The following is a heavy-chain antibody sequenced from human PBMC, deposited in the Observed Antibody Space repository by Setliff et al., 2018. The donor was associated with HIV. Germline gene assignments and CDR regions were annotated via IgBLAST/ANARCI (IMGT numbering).Heavy chain of an antibody. CDR2: ISAYNGNT. Sequence: ASVKVSCKASGYSFTNYGIGWVRQAPGQGLEWMGWISAYNGNTNYAQKVQGRVTMTTDTSTNTAYMELRSLSSEDTAVYYCARGGWDQWLVRGWFDPWGQGTLVTVSS. CDR1: GYSFTNYG. D-gene: IGHD6-19*01. CDR3: ARGGWDQWLVRGWFDP. V-gene: IGHV1-18*01. J-gene: IGHJ5*02.